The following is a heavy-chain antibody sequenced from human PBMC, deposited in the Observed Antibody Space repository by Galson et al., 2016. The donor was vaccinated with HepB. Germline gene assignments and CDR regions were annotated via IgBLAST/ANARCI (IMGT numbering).Heavy chain of an antibody. CDR3: ARGPSQQWLGGFDY. J-gene: IGHJ4*02. D-gene: IGHD6-19*01. Sequence: PSLKSRVTISVDTSKNQFSLKLSSVAAADTAVYYCARGPSQQWLGGFDYWGQGTLVTVSS. V-gene: IGHV4-30-2*05.